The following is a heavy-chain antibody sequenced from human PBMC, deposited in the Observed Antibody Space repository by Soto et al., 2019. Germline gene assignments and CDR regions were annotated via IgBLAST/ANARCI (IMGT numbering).Heavy chain of an antibody. V-gene: IGHV1-18*01. J-gene: IGHJ5*02. CDR2: ISAYNGNT. CDR1: GYTFTSYG. D-gene: IGHD3-10*01. Sequence: QVQLVQSGAEVKKPGASVKVSCKASGYTFTSYGISWVRQAPGQGLEWMGWISAYNGNTNYAQKRQAGCTMTTDKSTSTAYMELRRLRSDDTAVYYCARDRDDSGSSYNWFDPWGQGTLVTVSS. CDR3: ARDRDDSGSSYNWFDP.